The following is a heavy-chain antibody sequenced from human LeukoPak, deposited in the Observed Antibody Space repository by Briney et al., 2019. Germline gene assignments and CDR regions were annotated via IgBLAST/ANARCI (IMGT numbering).Heavy chain of an antibody. CDR3: VRGGMYYLPY. J-gene: IGHJ4*02. Sequence: GSLRLSCAASGFTFSSYAMSWVRQAPGKGLEWIGEILHTGPTNFNPSLKSRVTISMDKSKNQLSLRLNSVTAADTAIYYCVRGGMYYLPYWGQGTLVTVSS. D-gene: IGHD1-26*01. CDR1: GFTFSSYAM. CDR2: ILHTGPT. V-gene: IGHV4-4*02.